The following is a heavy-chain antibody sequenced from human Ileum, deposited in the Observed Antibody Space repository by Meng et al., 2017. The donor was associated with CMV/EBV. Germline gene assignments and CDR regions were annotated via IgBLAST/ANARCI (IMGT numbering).Heavy chain of an antibody. V-gene: IGHV3-30*02. CDR2: IRNDASNE. CDR1: GFTFRHYG. Sequence: GGSLRLSCAASGFTFRHYGMIWVRQAPGKGLEWVAFIRNDASNEYYSDSVKGRFIISRDNSKNTLSLQMNSLGAEDTAVYYCATDDGYGYCPEDWGQGTLVTVSS. CDR3: ATDDGYGYCPED. J-gene: IGHJ4*02. D-gene: IGHD5-18*01.